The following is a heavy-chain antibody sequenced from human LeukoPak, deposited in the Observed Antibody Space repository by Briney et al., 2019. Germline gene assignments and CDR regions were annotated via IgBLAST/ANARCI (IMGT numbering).Heavy chain of an antibody. J-gene: IGHJ4*02. CDR2: IKQDESEK. D-gene: IGHD1-26*01. Sequence: PGGSLRLSCAASGFTFSSYWMSWVRQAPGKGLEWVANIKQDESEKYYVDSVKGRFTISRDNTRNSLYLQMTNLRGDDTAVYYCARDVVGSLDYWGKGTLVTVSS. CDR1: GFTFSSYW. V-gene: IGHV3-7*01. CDR3: ARDVVGSLDY.